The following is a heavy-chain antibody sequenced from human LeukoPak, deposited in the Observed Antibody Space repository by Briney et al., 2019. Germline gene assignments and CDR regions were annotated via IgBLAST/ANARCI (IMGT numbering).Heavy chain of an antibody. CDR1: GFTFSTYP. V-gene: IGHV3-30*09. CDR3: AVIATAGGNEAFDI. CDR2: ILYDGSKK. J-gene: IGHJ3*02. D-gene: IGHD6-13*01. Sequence: PGGSLRLSCVASGFTFSTYPIHWVRQAPGKGLEWVAVILYDGSKKYYADSVKGRFAISGDNSKNTLYLQMNSLRAEDTALYYCAVIATAGGNEAFDIWGQGTMVTVSS.